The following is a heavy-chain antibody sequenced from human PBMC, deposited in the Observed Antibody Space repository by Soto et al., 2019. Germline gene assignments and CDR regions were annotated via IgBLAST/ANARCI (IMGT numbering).Heavy chain of an antibody. CDR1: GLTVSGKKY. CDR2: IWYDGSNK. Sequence: PGGSLRLSCVASGLTVSGKKYMAWVRQAPGKGLEWVAVIWYDGSNKYYADSVKGRFTISRDNSKNTLYLQMNSLRAEDTAVYYCARDLVGADYYYGMDVWGQGTTVTVSS. D-gene: IGHD1-26*01. CDR3: ARDLVGADYYYGMDV. J-gene: IGHJ6*02. V-gene: IGHV3-33*08.